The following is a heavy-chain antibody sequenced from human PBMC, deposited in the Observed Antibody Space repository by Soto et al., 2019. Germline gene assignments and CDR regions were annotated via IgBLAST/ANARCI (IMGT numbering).Heavy chain of an antibody. J-gene: IGHJ4*02. CDR1: GFTFSGYG. D-gene: IGHD3-10*01. Sequence: QVPLVESGGGVVQPGRSLRLACAASGFTFSGYGMHWVRQAPGKGLEWVAVISYDGSSKFYAESVRGRFTIPRDNSKNMLYLEMNSLRAEDTALYYCAKERVVRGVTDYWGQGTLVTVSS. V-gene: IGHV3-30*18. CDR2: ISYDGSSK. CDR3: AKERVVRGVTDY.